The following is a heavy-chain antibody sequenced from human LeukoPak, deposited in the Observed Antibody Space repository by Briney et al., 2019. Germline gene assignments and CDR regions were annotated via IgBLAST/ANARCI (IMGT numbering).Heavy chain of an antibody. Sequence: GGSLRLSCAASGFSFSGYGMYWVRQAPSKGLEWMALISHDGSNKYYADSVKGRFTISRDNSKNTLYLQMNSLRAEDTAVFYCATVDTPMPYWGQGTLVTVSS. CDR2: ISHDGSNK. J-gene: IGHJ4*02. CDR3: ATVDTPMPY. V-gene: IGHV3-30*03. D-gene: IGHD5-18*01. CDR1: GFSFSGYG.